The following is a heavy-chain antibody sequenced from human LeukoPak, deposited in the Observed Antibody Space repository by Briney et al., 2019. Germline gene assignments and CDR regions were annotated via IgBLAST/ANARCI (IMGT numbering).Heavy chain of an antibody. CDR2: INSDNIV. CDR1: GFSVGSFE. D-gene: IGHD5-12*01. J-gene: IGHJ3*02. V-gene: IGHV3-48*03. CDR3: AREVLTQAIYSGYDAFEI. Sequence: PGGSLRLSCAVSGFSVGSFEMDWVRQAPGKGLEWVSYINSDNIVLYADSVKGRFTISRDRATNSVFLQMNSLRADDTAVYYCAREVLTQAIYSGYDAFEIWGRGTMVTVSS.